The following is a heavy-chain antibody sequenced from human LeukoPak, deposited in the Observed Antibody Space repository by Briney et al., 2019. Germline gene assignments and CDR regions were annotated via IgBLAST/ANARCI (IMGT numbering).Heavy chain of an antibody. CDR1: GGSFSGYY. J-gene: IGHJ4*02. CDR3: ARGQFWSGYSI. V-gene: IGHV4-34*01. Sequence: ASETLSLTCAVYGGSFSGYYWSWIRQPPGKGLEWIGEINHRRSTNYNPSLKSRVTMSVDTSKNQFSLNLSSVTAADTAVYYCARGQFWSGYSIWGQGTLVTVTS. CDR2: INHRRST. D-gene: IGHD3-3*02.